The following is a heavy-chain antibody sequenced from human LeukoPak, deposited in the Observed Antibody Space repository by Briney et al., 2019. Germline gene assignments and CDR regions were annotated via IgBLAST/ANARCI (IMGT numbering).Heavy chain of an antibody. CDR1: GGSVSSGSYY. V-gene: IGHV4-61*01. J-gene: IGHJ4*02. CDR2: IYYSGST. D-gene: IGHD1-14*01. Sequence: SETLSLTCTVSGGSVSSGSYYWSWIRQPPGKGLEWIGYIYYSGSTNYNPSLKSRVTISVDTSKNQFSLKLSSVTAADTAVYYCARQPANLYFDYWGQGALVTVSS. CDR3: ARQPANLYFDY.